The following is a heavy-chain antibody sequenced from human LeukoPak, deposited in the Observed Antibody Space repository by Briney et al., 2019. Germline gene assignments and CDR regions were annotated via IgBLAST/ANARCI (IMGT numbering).Heavy chain of an antibody. Sequence: GGSLRLSCAASGFTFSSYERKWVRQGPGKGLEWVSYITTTDTTKYYTDSVKGRFTISRDNAKNSLYLQMHSLRAEDTAVYYCARGGFVFDIWGQGTVVTVSS. CDR2: ITTTDTTK. J-gene: IGHJ3*02. D-gene: IGHD3-10*01. CDR3: ARGGFVFDI. CDR1: GFTFSSYE. V-gene: IGHV3-48*03.